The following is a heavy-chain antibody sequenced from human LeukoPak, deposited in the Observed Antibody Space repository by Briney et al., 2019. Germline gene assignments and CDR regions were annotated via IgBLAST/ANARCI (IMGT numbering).Heavy chain of an antibody. CDR2: INHSGST. CDR1: GGSFSGYY. Sequence: PSETLSLTCAVYGGSFSGYYWSWIRQPPGKGLEWIGEINHSGSTNYNPSLKSRVTISVDTSKNQFSLKLSSVTAADTAVYHCAYSSSLNWFDPWGQGTLVTVSS. J-gene: IGHJ5*02. CDR3: AYSSSLNWFDP. D-gene: IGHD6-6*01. V-gene: IGHV4-34*01.